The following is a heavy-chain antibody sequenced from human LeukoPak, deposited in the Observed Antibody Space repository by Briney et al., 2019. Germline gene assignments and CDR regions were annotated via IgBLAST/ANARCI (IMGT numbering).Heavy chain of an antibody. CDR2: INPSGGST. D-gene: IGHD2-2*01. V-gene: IGHV1-46*01. J-gene: IGHJ5*02. CDR3: ARDIVVVPAAPRWWFDP. Sequence: ASVKVSCKASGYTFTSYYMHWVRQAPGQGLEWMGIINPSGGSTSYAQRFQGRVTMTRDTSTSTVYMELSSLRSEDTAVYYCARDIVVVPAAPRWWFDPWGQGTLVTVSS. CDR1: GYTFTSYY.